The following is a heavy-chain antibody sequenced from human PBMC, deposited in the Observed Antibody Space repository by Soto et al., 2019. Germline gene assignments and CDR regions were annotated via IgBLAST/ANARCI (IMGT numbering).Heavy chain of an antibody. CDR2: INHSGST. CDR1: GGSFSGYY. Sequence: SETLSLTCAVYGGSFSGYYWSWIRQPPGKGLEWIGEINHSGSTNYIPSLKSRVTISVDTSKNQFSLKLRSVTAADTAVYYCARGPGWSASSAPFDYWGQGTLVTVSS. V-gene: IGHV4-34*01. J-gene: IGHJ4*02. CDR3: ARGPGWSASSAPFDY. D-gene: IGHD6-19*01.